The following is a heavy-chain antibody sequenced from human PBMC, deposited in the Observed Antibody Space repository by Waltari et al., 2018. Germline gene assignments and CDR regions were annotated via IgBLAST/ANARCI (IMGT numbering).Heavy chain of an antibody. CDR3: AREGQQLVTEGDAFDI. D-gene: IGHD6-13*01. Sequence: VQLQESGPGLVKPSQTLSLTCTVSGGSISSGSYYWSWIRQPAGKGLEWIGRIYTSGSTHYNPSLKSRFTISVDTAKNQFSLKLSSVTAADTAVYYCAREGQQLVTEGDAFDIWGQGTMVTVSS. V-gene: IGHV4-61*02. J-gene: IGHJ3*02. CDR1: GGSISSGSYY. CDR2: IYTSGST.